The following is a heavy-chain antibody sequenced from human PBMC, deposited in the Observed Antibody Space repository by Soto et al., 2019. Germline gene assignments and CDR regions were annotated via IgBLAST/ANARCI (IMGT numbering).Heavy chain of an antibody. D-gene: IGHD6-13*01. CDR3: ARLIGTSWFVG. V-gene: IGHV4-59*11. CDR1: GDSIGSHY. J-gene: IGHJ4*02. CDR2: IHYSGIT. Sequence: PSETLSLTCTVSGDSIGSHYWSWVRQPPGKGLECIGYIHYSGITIYNPSLKSRVTISLDTSKNQFSLQLNYVTPEDTAVYYCARLIGTSWFVGWGQGTPVTVS.